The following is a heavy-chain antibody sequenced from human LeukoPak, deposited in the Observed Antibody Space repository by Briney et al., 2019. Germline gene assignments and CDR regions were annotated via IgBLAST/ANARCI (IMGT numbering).Heavy chain of an antibody. CDR2: IYYSGNT. CDR1: GVSISSSNSY. Sequence: SETLSLTCTVSGVSISSSNSYWGWIRQPPGKGLEWIGSIYYSGNTYYNASLKSQVSISIDTSKNQFSLRLTSVTAADTAVYYCARGAVAGSWYYYYMDVWGKGTTVTVSS. V-gene: IGHV4-39*01. CDR3: ARGAVAGSWYYYYMDV. J-gene: IGHJ6*03. D-gene: IGHD6-19*01.